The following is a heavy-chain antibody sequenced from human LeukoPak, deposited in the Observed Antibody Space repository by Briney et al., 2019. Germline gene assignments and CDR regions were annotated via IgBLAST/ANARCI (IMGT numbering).Heavy chain of an antibody. CDR2: ISYDGSNK. V-gene: IGHV3-30*18. Sequence: GGSLRLPCAASGFTFSSYGMHWVPQAPGKGLEWVTVISYDGSNKYYADSVKGRFTISRDNSKNTLYLQMNSLRAEDTAVYYCAKELLAGTVDYWGQGTLVTVSS. CDR1: GFTFSSYG. CDR3: AKELLAGTVDY. D-gene: IGHD6-19*01. J-gene: IGHJ4*02.